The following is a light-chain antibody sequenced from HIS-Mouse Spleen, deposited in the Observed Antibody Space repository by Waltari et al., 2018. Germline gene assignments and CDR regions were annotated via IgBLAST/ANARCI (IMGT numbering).Light chain of an antibody. J-gene: IGLJ3*02. CDR3: AAWDDSLNGRV. CDR1: SSNIGSNT. CDR2: INN. Sequence: QSVLTQPPSASGTPGQRVTISCSGSSSNIGSNTVNWYQQPPGTAPKLLIYINNTRPSGGPDRFSGSKVGTSASLAISGLQSEDEADYYCAAWDDSLNGRVFGGGTKLTVL. V-gene: IGLV1-44*01.